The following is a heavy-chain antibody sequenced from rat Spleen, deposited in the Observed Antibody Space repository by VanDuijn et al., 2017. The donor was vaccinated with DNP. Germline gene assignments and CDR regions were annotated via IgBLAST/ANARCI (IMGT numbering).Heavy chain of an antibody. D-gene: IGHD1-7*01. CDR1: GFTFNNSD. Sequence: EVQLVESGGGLVQPGRSMKLSCGASGFTFNNSDMAWVRQAPTKGLEWVASISSSDGTTYYRDSVKGRFTVSRENVKNTLFLQMDSLRSEDTATYYCATEDYGYPFDYWGQGVLVTVSS. J-gene: IGHJ2*01. CDR3: ATEDYGYPFDY. CDR2: ISSSDGTT. V-gene: IGHV5-25*01.